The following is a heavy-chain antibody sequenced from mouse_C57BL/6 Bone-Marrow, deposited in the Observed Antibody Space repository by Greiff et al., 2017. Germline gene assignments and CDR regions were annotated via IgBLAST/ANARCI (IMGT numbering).Heavy chain of an antibody. CDR1: YTFSRRVH. J-gene: IGHJ2*01. Sequence: QVQLQQSGPELARPWASVKISCPAFYTFSRRVHFAIRDTNYWMQWVKQRPGRGLEWIGAIYPGNGDTSYNQKFKGKATLTADKSSSTAYMQLSSLTSEDSAVYYCAVSIYYDYDGFDYWGQGTTLTVSS. V-gene: IGHV1-87*01. CDR3: SEDSAVYYCAVSIYYDYDGFDY. CDR2: GRGLEWIG. D-gene: IGHD2-4*01.